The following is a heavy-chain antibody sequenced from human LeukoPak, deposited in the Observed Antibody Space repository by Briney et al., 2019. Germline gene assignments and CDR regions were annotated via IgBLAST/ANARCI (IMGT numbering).Heavy chain of an antibody. CDR3: ARDSVSMITFGGVIPRPFDY. D-gene: IGHD3-16*02. J-gene: IGHJ4*02. CDR2: IKPNSGAT. CDR1: GYSFSGNY. Sequence: ASVKVSCKASGYSFSGNYMHWVRHAPGQGLEWMGRIKPNSGATDYAQKFQDRVTMTRDTSTGTAYMEVSWLRSGETAVYYCARDSVSMITFGGVIPRPFDYWGQGTLVTVSS. V-gene: IGHV1-2*06.